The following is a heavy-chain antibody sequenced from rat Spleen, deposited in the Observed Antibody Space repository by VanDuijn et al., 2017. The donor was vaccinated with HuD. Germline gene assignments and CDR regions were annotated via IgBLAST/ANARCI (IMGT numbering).Heavy chain of an antibody. CDR1: GFTFNNYW. CDR2: ITNTGGST. D-gene: IGHD1-11*01. Sequence: EVQLVESGGGLVQPGRSLKLSCVASGFTFNNYWMTWIRQDPGKGLEWVASITNTGGSTYYRDSVKGRFTISRDNAKSTLYLQMDSLRSEDTATYYCARRGVSYYFDYWGQGVMVTVST. CDR3: ARRGVSYYFDY. V-gene: IGHV5-31*01. J-gene: IGHJ2*01.